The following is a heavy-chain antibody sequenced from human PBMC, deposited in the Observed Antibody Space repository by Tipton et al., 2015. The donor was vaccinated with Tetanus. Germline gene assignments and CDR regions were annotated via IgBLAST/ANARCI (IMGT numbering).Heavy chain of an antibody. J-gene: IGHJ5*02. CDR3: AKDQGGGRVVRLNWFDP. CDR1: GGSVRSGDYS. CDR2: IYYSGNT. Sequence: TLSLTCTVSGGSVRSGDYSWNWIRQQPGKGPEWIGYIYYSGNTYYNPSFESRVTISVDTAKNQFSLRMNSVTAADTAMYYCAKDQGGGRVVRLNWFDPWGPGILVTVSS. V-gene: IGHV4-31*03. D-gene: IGHD6-6*01.